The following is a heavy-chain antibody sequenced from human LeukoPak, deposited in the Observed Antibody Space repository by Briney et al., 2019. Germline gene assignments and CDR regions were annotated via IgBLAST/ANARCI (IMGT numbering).Heavy chain of an antibody. Sequence: PGGSLRLSCAASGFTFDDYGMSWVRQAPGKGLEWVSGINWNGGSTGYADSVKGRFTISRDNAKNSLYLQMNSLRAEDTALYYCARGGHGGGVHYYDSSGYPGDYWGQGTLVTVSS. D-gene: IGHD3-22*01. CDR1: GFTFDDYG. J-gene: IGHJ4*02. CDR2: INWNGGST. V-gene: IGHV3-20*04. CDR3: ARGGHGGGVHYYDSSGYPGDY.